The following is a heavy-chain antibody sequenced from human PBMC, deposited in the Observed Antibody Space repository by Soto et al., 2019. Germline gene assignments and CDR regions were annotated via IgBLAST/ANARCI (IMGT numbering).Heavy chain of an antibody. CDR2: INHSGST. CDR1: GGSFSGYY. D-gene: IGHD2-15*01. J-gene: IGHJ4*02. CDR3: ARAPPRYCSGGSCYSGRHY. V-gene: IGHV4-34*01. Sequence: SETLSLTCAVYGGSFSGYYWSWIRQPPGKGLEWIGEINHSGSTNYNPSLKSRVTISVDTSKNQFSLKLSSVTAADTAVYYCARAPPRYCSGGSCYSGRHYWGQGTLVTVSS.